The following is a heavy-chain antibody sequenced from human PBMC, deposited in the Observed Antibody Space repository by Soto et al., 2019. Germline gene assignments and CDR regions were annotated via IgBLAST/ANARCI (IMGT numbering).Heavy chain of an antibody. CDR1: GDSISSGGYY. CDR2: IYYSGST. D-gene: IGHD3-3*01. J-gene: IGHJ5*02. Sequence: SETLSLTCTVSGDSISSGGYYWSWIRQHPGKGLEWIGYIYYSGSTYYNPSLKSRVTISVDTSKNQFALKLSSVTAADTAVYYCARGLLYDFWSGLNWFDPWGQGTLVTVSS. V-gene: IGHV4-31*03. CDR3: ARGLLYDFWSGLNWFDP.